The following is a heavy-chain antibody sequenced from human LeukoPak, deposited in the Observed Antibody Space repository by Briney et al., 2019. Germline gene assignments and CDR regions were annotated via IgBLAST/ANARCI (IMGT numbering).Heavy chain of an antibody. CDR1: GGSISSYY. J-gene: IGHJ6*02. CDR3: ARYGSSWYYYYYGMDV. Sequence: SETLSLTCTVSGGSISSYYWSWIRQPPEKGLEWIGYIYYSGSTNYNPSLKSRVTISVDTSKNQFSLKLSSVTAADTAVYYCARYGSSWYYYYYGMDVWGQGTTVTVSS. V-gene: IGHV4-59*01. D-gene: IGHD6-13*01. CDR2: IYYSGST.